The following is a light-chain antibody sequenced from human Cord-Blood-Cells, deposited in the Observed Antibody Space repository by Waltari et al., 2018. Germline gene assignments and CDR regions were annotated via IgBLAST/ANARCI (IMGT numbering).Light chain of an antibody. CDR3: QQSYSTPYT. Sequence: DIQMTQSPSSLSASVGDRVTITCRASQSISSYLNWYQQKPGKAPKILIYAASSLQSGVPSRFSGSGSGTDFTLTISSLQPEDFATYYCQQSYSTPYTFAQGTKLEIK. CDR2: AAS. J-gene: IGKJ2*01. CDR1: QSISSY. V-gene: IGKV1-39*01.